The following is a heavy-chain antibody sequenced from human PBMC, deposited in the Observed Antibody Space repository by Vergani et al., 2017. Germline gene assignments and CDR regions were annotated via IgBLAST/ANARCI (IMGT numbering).Heavy chain of an antibody. CDR1: GYIFPSYW. Sequence: EVQLVQSGAEVKKAGESLKISCEGAGYIFPSYWIGWVRQKPGKGLEWMVIIYPGDSDVRYNPSFQGQVTISADKSINTAYLEWSSLKVSDTAMYFCARHSTGETGRGFDPWGQGTQVTVSS. CDR2: IYPGDSDV. D-gene: IGHD1-1*01. V-gene: IGHV5-51*01. J-gene: IGHJ5*02. CDR3: ARHSTGETGRGFDP.